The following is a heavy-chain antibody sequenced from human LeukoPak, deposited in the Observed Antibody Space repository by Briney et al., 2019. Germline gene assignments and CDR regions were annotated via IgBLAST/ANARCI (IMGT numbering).Heavy chain of an antibody. J-gene: IGHJ4*02. CDR1: GGSINSYF. Sequence: PSETLSLTCTVSGGSINSYFWSWIRQPPGKGLEWIGYIYYSGSTNYNPSLKSRVTISVDTSKNQFSLKLNSVTAADTAIYYCARGRYYYDSSGSIIIAFDYWGQGTLVTVSS. D-gene: IGHD3-22*01. V-gene: IGHV4-59*01. CDR2: IYYSGST. CDR3: ARGRYYYDSSGSIIIAFDY.